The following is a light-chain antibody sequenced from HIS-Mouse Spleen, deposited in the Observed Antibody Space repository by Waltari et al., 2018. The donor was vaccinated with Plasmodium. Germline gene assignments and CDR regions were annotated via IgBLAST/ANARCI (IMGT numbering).Light chain of an antibody. CDR2: GAS. Sequence: IVLTQSPGTLSLSPGARPNLSCRASQSVSSSYLAWYQQKPGQAPRLLIYGASSRATGIPDRFSGSGSGTDFTLTISRLEPEDFAVYYCQQYGSSPYTFGQGTKLEIK. V-gene: IGKV3-20*01. CDR3: QQYGSSPYT. J-gene: IGKJ2*01. CDR1: QSVSSSY.